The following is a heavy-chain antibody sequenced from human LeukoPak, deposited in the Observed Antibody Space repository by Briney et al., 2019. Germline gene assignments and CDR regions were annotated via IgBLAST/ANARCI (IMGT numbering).Heavy chain of an antibody. CDR2: INPNSGGT. CDR3: ARDLDQAAAGGDY. D-gene: IGHD6-13*01. Sequence: PWASVKVSCKASGYTSTGYYMHWVRQAPGQGLEWMGWINPNSGGTNYAQKFQGRVTMTRDTSISTAYMELSRLRSDDTAVYYCARDLDQAAAGGDYWGQGTLVTVSS. J-gene: IGHJ4*02. V-gene: IGHV1-2*02. CDR1: GYTSTGYY.